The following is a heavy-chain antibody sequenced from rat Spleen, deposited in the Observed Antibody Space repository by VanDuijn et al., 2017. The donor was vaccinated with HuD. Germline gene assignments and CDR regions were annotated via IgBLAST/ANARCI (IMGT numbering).Heavy chain of an antibody. CDR1: GFTFSDYN. CDR3: ASLQTTTGDY. CDR2: IIYEGSST. V-gene: IGHV5S10*01. D-gene: IGHD1-10*01. J-gene: IGHJ2*01. Sequence: EVQLVESGGDLVQPGRSLELSCAASGFTFSDYNMAWVRQAPKKGLEWVATIIYEGSSTYYGDSVKGRFTISRDNAKSTLYLQMNSLRSEDTATYYCASLQTTTGDYWGQGVMVTVSS.